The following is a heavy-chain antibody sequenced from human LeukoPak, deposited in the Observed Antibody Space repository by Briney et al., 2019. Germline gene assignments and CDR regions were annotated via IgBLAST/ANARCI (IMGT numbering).Heavy chain of an antibody. V-gene: IGHV3-30*02. J-gene: IGHJ4*02. CDR3: ARDYGGPLGHFDY. CDR1: GFTFGSYG. CDR2: IRYDGSNK. Sequence: PGGSLRLSCAASGFTFGSYGMHWVRQAPGKGLEWVAFIRYDGSNKYYADSVKGRFTISRDNSKNTLYLQMNSLRAEDTAVYYCARDYGGPLGHFDYWGQGTLVTVSS. D-gene: IGHD4-23*01.